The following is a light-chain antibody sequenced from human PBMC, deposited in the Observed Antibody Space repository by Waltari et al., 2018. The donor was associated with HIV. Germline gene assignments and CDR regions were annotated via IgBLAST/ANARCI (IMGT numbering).Light chain of an antibody. Sequence: QSVLPHPPPVSGAPGQRVAIACTVTGSNLGTNCDVHWYPHLPATLPRPLIYGNNNRPSGVPDRLSGSKSGTSASLAITGLQAEDEADYYCQSYDSSLSVVFGGWTKLTVL. CDR2: GNN. V-gene: IGLV1-40*01. J-gene: IGLJ3*02. CDR1: GSNLGTNCD. CDR3: QSYDSSLSVV.